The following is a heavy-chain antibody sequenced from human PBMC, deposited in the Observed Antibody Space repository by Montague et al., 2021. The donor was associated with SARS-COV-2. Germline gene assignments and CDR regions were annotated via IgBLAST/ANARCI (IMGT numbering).Heavy chain of an antibody. J-gene: IGHJ4*02. CDR3: ARIPVGSKYYFDF. V-gene: IGHV6-1*01. CDR1: GDSVGGEVAR. Sequence: CAISGDSVGGEVARCRSVEHMPELQLHWQGRRYYMSKWYNDYAESVKSRITIDPDTSKHQFSLHLNSVTPEDTAAYYCARIPVGSKYYFDFWGQGTLVTVSS. CDR2: RYYMSKWYN. D-gene: IGHD2-2*01.